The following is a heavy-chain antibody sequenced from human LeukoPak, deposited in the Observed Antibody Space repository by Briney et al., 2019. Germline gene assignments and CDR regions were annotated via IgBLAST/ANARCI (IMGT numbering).Heavy chain of an antibody. D-gene: IGHD5-12*01. CDR2: ITSSGGST. Sequence: QPGGSLRLSCSASGFTFSYYAMHWVRQAPGKRPEYVSGITSSGGSTYYTDSVKGRFTISRDNSNNALYLQMSSLRAEDTAVYYCVKGDYSGYTFPAFDYWGQGTLVSVSS. CDR1: GFTFSYYA. CDR3: VKGDYSGYTFPAFDY. V-gene: IGHV3-64D*06. J-gene: IGHJ4*02.